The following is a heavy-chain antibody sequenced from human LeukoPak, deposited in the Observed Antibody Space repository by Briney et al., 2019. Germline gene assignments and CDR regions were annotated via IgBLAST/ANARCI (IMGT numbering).Heavy chain of an antibody. D-gene: IGHD5-12*01. Sequence: ASMKVPCKASGYTFTGYYMHWVRQAPGQGLEWMGWINPNSGGTNYAQKFQGRVTMTRDTSISTAYMELSRLRSDDTAVYYCARADVNSGYDLRAWGQGTLVTVSS. CDR2: INPNSGGT. CDR3: ARADVNSGYDLRA. CDR1: GYTFTGYY. V-gene: IGHV1-2*02. J-gene: IGHJ5*02.